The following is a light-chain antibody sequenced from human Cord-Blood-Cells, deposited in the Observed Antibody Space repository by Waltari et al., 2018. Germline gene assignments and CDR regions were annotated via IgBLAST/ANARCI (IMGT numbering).Light chain of an antibody. Sequence: QSALTQPASVSGSPGQSLTISRTGTSSDGGSYNLVTWYQQHPGKAPKLMIYEGSKRPSGVSNRFSGSKSGNTASLTISGLQAEDEADYYCCSYAGSSTWVFGGGTKLTVL. CDR2: EGS. CDR1: SSDGGSYNL. J-gene: IGLJ3*02. V-gene: IGLV2-23*01. CDR3: CSYAGSSTWV.